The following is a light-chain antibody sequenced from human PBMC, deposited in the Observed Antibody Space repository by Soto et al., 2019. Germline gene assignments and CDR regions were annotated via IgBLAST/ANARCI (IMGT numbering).Light chain of an antibody. V-gene: IGKV3-15*01. Sequence: EIVMTQSPATLSVSPGERATFSCRASQSVSSNLAWYQQKPGQAPRLLIYGASTRAAGIPARFSGSGSGTDFTLTISSLEPEDFAVYYCQQRSKLPRTFGGGTKVDIK. CDR1: QSVSSN. CDR3: QQRSKLPRT. CDR2: GAS. J-gene: IGKJ4*01.